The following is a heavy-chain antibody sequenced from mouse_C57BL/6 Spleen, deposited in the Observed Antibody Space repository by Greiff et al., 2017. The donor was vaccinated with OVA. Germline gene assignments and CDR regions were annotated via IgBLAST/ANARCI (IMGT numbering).Heavy chain of an antibody. CDR3: TRRDWDPHFDY. Sequence: QVQLQQSGAELVRPGASVTLSCKASGYTFTDYEMHWVKQTPVHGLEWIGAIDPETGGTAYNQKFRGKAILTADKSSNTAYMELSSLTSADSAIYYCTRRDWDPHFDYWGQGTTLTVSS. CDR1: GYTFTDYE. V-gene: IGHV1-15*01. J-gene: IGHJ2*01. D-gene: IGHD4-1*01. CDR2: IDPETGGT.